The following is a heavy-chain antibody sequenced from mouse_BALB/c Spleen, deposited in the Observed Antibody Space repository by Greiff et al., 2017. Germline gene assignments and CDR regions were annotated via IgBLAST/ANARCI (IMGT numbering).Heavy chain of an antibody. Sequence: MLVESGGDLVKPGGSLKLSCAASGFTFSSYGMSWVRQTPDKRLEWVATISSGGSYTYYPDSVKGRFTISRDNAKNTLYLQMSSLKSEDTAMYYCARHVPIYYDTTEAMDYWGQGTSVTVSS. V-gene: IGHV5-6*02. J-gene: IGHJ4*01. CDR3: ARHVPIYYDTTEAMDY. CDR1: GFTFSSYG. CDR2: ISSGGSYT. D-gene: IGHD2-4*01.